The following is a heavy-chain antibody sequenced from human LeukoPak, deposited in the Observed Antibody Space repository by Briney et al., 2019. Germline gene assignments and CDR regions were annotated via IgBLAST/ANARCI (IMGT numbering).Heavy chain of an antibody. J-gene: IGHJ4*02. Sequence: SVKVSCKASGGTFSSYAISWVRQAPGQGVERMGRIIPILGIANYAQKFHGRVTITADKSTSTAYMELSSLRSEDTAVYYCAGGPRNSADYWGQGTLVTVSS. CDR3: AGGPRNSADY. V-gene: IGHV1-69*04. CDR1: GGTFSSYA. D-gene: IGHD1-7*01. CDR2: IIPILGIA.